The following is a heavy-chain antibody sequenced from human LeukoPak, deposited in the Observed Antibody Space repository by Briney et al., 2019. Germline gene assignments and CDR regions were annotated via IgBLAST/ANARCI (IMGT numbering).Heavy chain of an antibody. D-gene: IGHD1-7*01. CDR3: ARRTRYYYGMDV. J-gene: IGHJ6*02. CDR2: IYYSGST. CDR1: GGSISSYY. V-gene: IGHV4-59*12. Sequence: PSETLSLTCTVSGGSISSYYWSWIRQPPGKGLEWIGYIYYSGSTYYNPSLKSRVTISVDTSKNQFSLKLSSVTAADTAVYYCARRTRYYYGMDVWGQGTTVTVSS.